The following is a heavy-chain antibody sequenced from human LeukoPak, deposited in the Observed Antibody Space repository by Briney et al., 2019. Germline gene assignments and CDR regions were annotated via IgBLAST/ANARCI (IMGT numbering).Heavy chain of an antibody. V-gene: IGHV4-34*01. J-gene: IGHJ4*02. D-gene: IGHD2-2*01. CDR1: GGSFSGYY. CDR3: ARGGIVVVTAAMLHFDY. Sequence: SETLSLTCAVYGGSFSGYYWSWIRQPPGKGLEWIGEINHSGSTNYNPSLKSRVTISADTSKNQFSLKLSSVTAAGTAVYYCARGGIVVVTAAMLHFDYWGQGTLVTVSS. CDR2: INHSGST.